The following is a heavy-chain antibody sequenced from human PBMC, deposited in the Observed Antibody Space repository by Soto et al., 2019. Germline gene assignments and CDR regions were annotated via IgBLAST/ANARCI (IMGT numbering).Heavy chain of an antibody. Sequence: ASETLSLTCTVSGASISSYYWSWIRQPPGKGLEWIGYIYYSGSTNYNPSLKSRVTISVDTSKNQFSLKVSSVTATDTAVYYCARLSTTSGNWALDYWGQGTLVTVSS. V-gene: IGHV4-59*01. CDR3: ARLSTTSGNWALDY. CDR1: GASISSYY. D-gene: IGHD7-27*01. J-gene: IGHJ4*02. CDR2: IYYSGST.